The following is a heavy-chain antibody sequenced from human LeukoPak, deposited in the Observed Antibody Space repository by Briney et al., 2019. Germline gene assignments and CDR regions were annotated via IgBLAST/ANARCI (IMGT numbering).Heavy chain of an antibody. D-gene: IGHD1-7*01. V-gene: IGHV1-24*01. CDR1: GYTLTELS. J-gene: IGHJ4*02. CDR2: FDPEDGET. Sequence: ASVKVSCKVSGYTLTELSMHWVRQDPGKGLEWMGGFDPEDGETIYAQKFQGRVTMTEDTSTDTAYMELSSLRSEDTAVYYCATDPRVGNWNYVPQSDYWGQGTLVTVSS. CDR3: ATDPRVGNWNYVPQSDY.